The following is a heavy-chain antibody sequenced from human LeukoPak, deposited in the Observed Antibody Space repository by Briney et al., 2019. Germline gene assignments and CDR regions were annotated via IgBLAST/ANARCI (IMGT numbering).Heavy chain of an antibody. V-gene: IGHV4-39*07. CDR2: IYYSGST. Sequence: PSETLSLTCTVSGGSISSSSYYWGWIRQPPGKGLEWIGSIYYSGSTYYNPSLKSRVTISVDTSKNQFSLKLSSVTAADTAVYYCASFAFFSDFWSGYTDYLDYWGQGTLVTVPS. D-gene: IGHD3-3*01. CDR1: GGSISSSSYY. CDR3: ASFAFFSDFWSGYTDYLDY. J-gene: IGHJ4*02.